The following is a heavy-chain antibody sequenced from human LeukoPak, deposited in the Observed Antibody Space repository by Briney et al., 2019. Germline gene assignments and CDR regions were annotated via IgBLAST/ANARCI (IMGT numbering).Heavy chain of an antibody. CDR3: ARSRGGIYHY. V-gene: IGHV3-74*01. CDR2: INTDGSTT. D-gene: IGHD1-26*01. Sequence: PGGSLRFSCAASGFTFSNDWMHWVRQAPGKGLVWVSRINTDGSTTTYADSVKGRFTISRDNAKNTLYLQMNSLRVEDTALYYCARSRGGIYHYWGQGTLVTVSS. CDR1: GFTFSNDW. J-gene: IGHJ4*02.